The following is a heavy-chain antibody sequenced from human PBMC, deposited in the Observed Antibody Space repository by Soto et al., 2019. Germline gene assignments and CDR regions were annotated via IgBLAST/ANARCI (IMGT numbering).Heavy chain of an antibody. Sequence: GGSLRLSCAASGFTFSSYGMHWVRQAPGKGLEWVAVISYDGSNKYYADSVKGRFTISRDNSKNTLYLQMNSLRAEDTAVYYYAKELRGDLTYFDYCGQATLVTVSS. CDR3: AKELRGDLTYFDY. D-gene: IGHD4-17*01. J-gene: IGHJ4*02. V-gene: IGHV3-30*18. CDR1: GFTFSSYG. CDR2: ISYDGSNK.